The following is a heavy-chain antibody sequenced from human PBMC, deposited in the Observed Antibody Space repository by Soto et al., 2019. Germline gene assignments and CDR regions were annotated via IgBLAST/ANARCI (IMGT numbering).Heavy chain of an antibody. CDR2: INHSGST. D-gene: IGHD1-7*01. J-gene: IGHJ1*01. CDR3: ARGSRNWNYRYFQH. Sequence: QVQLQQWGAGLLEPPETLSLTCAVYGGSFSDYYWSWIRQPPGEGLEWMGEINHSGSTNYNPSLKSRVTVSVDTSKDQFSLKLTSVTAADTAVYYCARGSRNWNYRYFQHWGQGTLVTVSS. V-gene: IGHV4-34*01. CDR1: GGSFSDYY.